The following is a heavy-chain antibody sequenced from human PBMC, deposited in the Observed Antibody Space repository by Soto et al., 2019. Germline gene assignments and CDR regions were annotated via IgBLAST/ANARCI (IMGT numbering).Heavy chain of an antibody. D-gene: IGHD2-2*01. J-gene: IGHJ4*02. CDR2: INPNSGGT. CDR1: GYTFTGYY. V-gene: IGHV1-2*04. Sequence: ASVKVSCKASGYTFTGYYMHWVRQAPGQGLEWMGWINPNSGGTNYAQKFQGWVTMTRDTSISTAYMELSRLRSDDTAVYYCARDIVAPAADGYDFSPEGFDYWGQGTLVTVSS. CDR3: ARDIVAPAADGYDFSPEGFDY.